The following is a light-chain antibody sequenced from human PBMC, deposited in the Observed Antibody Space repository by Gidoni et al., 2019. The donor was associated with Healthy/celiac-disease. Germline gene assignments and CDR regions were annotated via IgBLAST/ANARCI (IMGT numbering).Light chain of an antibody. Sequence: DIQLTQSPSFLSASVGDRVTITCRSSQCISSYLAWYQQKPGKAPKLLIYAASTLQSGVPSRFSGSGSGTEFTRTISSLQPEDFATYYCQQLNSYATFGQGTRLEIK. V-gene: IGKV1-9*01. J-gene: IGKJ5*01. CDR2: AAS. CDR3: QQLNSYAT. CDR1: QCISSY.